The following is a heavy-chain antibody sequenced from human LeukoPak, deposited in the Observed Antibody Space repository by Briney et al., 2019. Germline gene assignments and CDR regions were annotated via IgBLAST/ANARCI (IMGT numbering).Heavy chain of an antibody. D-gene: IGHD2-15*01. CDR1: GYTFTSYD. CDR3: ARRHGRCSDGSCYYPDY. V-gene: IGHV1-8*01. CDR2: MNPNSGNT. J-gene: IGHJ4*02. Sequence: WASAKVSCKASGYTFTSYDINWVRQATGQGLEWMGWMNPNSGNTGYAQKFQGRVTMTRNSSITTAYMELSSLRSEDTAVYYCARRHGRCSDGSCYYPDYWGQGTLVTVSS.